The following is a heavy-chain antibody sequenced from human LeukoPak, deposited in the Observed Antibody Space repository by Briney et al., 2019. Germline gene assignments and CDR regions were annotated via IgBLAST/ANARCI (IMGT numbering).Heavy chain of an antibody. CDR3: ASTPRFSGYSSSNDAGTRGAFDI. D-gene: IGHD6-13*01. CDR2: ISGSGGST. CDR1: GFIFSSYA. Sequence: PGGSLRLFCAASGFIFSSYAMSWVRQAPGKGLEWVSVISGSGGSTYYADSVKSRFTISRDNSKNTLYLQMNSLRAEDTAVYYCASTPRFSGYSSSNDAGTRGAFDIWGQGTMVTVSS. V-gene: IGHV3-23*01. J-gene: IGHJ3*02.